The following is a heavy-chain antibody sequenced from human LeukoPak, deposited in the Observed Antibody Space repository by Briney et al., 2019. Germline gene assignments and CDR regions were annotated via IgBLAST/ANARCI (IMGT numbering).Heavy chain of an antibody. Sequence: GGSLRLSCAASGFTFSSYAMSWVRQAPGKGLEWVSAISGSGGSTYYADSVKGRFTISRDNSKNTLYLQMHSLRAEDTAVYYCAKDQTQPLLYNFDYWGQGTLVTVSS. CDR2: ISGSGGST. D-gene: IGHD2-2*02. CDR1: GFTFSSYA. V-gene: IGHV3-23*01. J-gene: IGHJ4*02. CDR3: AKDQTQPLLYNFDY.